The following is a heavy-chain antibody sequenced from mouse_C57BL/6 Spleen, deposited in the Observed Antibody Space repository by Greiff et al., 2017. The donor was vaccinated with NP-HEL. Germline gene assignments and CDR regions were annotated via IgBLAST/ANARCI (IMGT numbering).Heavy chain of an antibody. CDR2: ISSGSSTI. V-gene: IGHV5-17*01. CDR1: GFTFSDYG. J-gene: IGHJ3*01. D-gene: IGHD1-1*01. Sequence: DVHLVESGGGLVKPGGSLKLSCAASGFTFSDYGMHWVRQAPEKGLEWVAYISSGSSTIYYADTVKGRFTISRDNATNTLFLQMTSLRSEDTAMYYCARGDYYGSILFAYWGQGTLVTVSA. CDR3: ARGDYYGSILFAY.